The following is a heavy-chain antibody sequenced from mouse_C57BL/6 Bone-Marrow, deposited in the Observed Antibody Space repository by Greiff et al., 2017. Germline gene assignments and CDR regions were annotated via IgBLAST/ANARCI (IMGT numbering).Heavy chain of an antibody. CDR2: IHPNSGST. V-gene: IGHV1-64*01. D-gene: IGHD1-1*01. J-gene: IGHJ1*03. Sequence: QVQLQQPGAELVKPGASVKLSCKASGYTFTSYWMHWVKQRPGQGLEWIGMIHPNSGSTNYNEKFKSKATLTVDKASSTAYMQLSSLTSEDSAVYYCAREPTTVVHFDVWGTGTTVTVSS. CDR3: AREPTTVVHFDV. CDR1: GYTFTSYW.